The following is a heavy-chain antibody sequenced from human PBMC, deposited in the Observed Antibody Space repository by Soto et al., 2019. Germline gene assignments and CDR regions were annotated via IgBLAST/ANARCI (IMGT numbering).Heavy chain of an antibody. V-gene: IGHV4-61*08. D-gene: IGHD1-26*01. J-gene: IGHJ4*02. CDR1: DGTSIIRGCC. CDR2: IYYSGST. CDR3: ARDDQRHSGSTVFAY. Sequence: LSLTTSVEDGTSIIRGCCCSRKQQTPGKGLEWIGYIYYSGSTNYNPSLKSRVTISVDTSKNQFSLKLSSVTAADTAVYYFARDDQRHSGSTVFAYWGQGTLVTVSS.